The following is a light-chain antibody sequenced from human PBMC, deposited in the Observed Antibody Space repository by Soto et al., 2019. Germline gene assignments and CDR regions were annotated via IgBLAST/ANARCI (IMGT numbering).Light chain of an antibody. J-gene: IGKJ1*01. Sequence: IVLTHAPATLSLSPGERATLSGRASHSVSSRYLAWYQKKPGQAPRILIYGASSRATGIPDRFSGSGSGTDFTLTISRLEPEDFAVYYCQQYGSSPWTFGQGTKVDNK. CDR2: GAS. CDR1: HSVSSRY. CDR3: QQYGSSPWT. V-gene: IGKV3-20*01.